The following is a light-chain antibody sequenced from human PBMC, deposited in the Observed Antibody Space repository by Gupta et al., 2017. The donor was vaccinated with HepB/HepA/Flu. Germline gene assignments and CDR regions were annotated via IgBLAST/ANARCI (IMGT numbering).Light chain of an antibody. J-gene: IGKJ4*01. V-gene: IGKV2D-29*01. CDR3: RQREQPPIT. CDR2: ESS. CDR1: QSLLHSTGETY. Sequence: DIVMTQTPLSLSVTRGQPASISCKSSQSLLHSTGETYLYWFLQKPGQPPQLLIHESSKRCSGVPERFSGSGSGTDFTLKINRVETEDVGVYYCRQREQPPITFGGGTKVEIK.